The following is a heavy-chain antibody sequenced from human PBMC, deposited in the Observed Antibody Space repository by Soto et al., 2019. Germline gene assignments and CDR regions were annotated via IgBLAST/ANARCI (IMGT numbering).Heavy chain of an antibody. CDR2: ISYDGSNK. CDR3: AKEGDPAGMGYFDY. V-gene: IGHV3-30*18. Sequence: QVQLVESGGGVVQPGRSLRLSCAASGFTFSSYGMHWVRQAPGKGLEWVAVISYDGSNKYYADSVKGRFTISRDNSKNTLYLQMNSLRAEDMAVYYSAKEGDPAGMGYFDYWGQGTLVTVSS. D-gene: IGHD2-2*01. J-gene: IGHJ4*02. CDR1: GFTFSSYG.